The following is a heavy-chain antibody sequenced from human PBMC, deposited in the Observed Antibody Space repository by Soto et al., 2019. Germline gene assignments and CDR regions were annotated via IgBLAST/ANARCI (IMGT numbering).Heavy chain of an antibody. Sequence: GESLKISCKGSGYSFTSYWIGWVRQMPGKGLEWMGIIYPGDSDTRYSPSFQGQVTISADKSISTAYLQWSSLKASDTAMYYCARPLRFFGRVFGLPDYWGQGTLVTVSS. D-gene: IGHD3-3*01. CDR2: IYPGDSDT. J-gene: IGHJ4*02. CDR3: ARPLRFFGRVFGLPDY. V-gene: IGHV5-51*01. CDR1: GYSFTSYW.